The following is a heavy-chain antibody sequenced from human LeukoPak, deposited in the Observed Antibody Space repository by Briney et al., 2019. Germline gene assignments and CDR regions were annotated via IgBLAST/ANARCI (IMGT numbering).Heavy chain of an antibody. D-gene: IGHD3-22*01. J-gene: IGHJ4*02. CDR3: ARDLVETMIVEYHPLDY. CDR2: MYYSGST. Sequence: NSSETLSLTCTVSGGSISSSSYYWGWIRQPPGKGLEWIGSMYYSGSTYYNPSLKSRVTISVDTSKNQFFLKLSSVTAADTAVYYCARDLVETMIVEYHPLDYWGQGTLVTVSS. V-gene: IGHV4-39*07. CDR1: GGSISSSSYY.